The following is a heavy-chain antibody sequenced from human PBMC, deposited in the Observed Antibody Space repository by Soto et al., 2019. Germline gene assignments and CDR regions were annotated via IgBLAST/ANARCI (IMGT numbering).Heavy chain of an antibody. J-gene: IGHJ4*02. CDR2: IYYSGST. CDR3: GRSPGSYYPDS. D-gene: IGHD3-10*01. V-gene: IGHV4-59*08. Sequence: PSGTLSLTCTVSGGSISSYYWSWIRQPPGKGLEWIGYIYYSGSTNYNPSLKSRVTISVDTSKNQFSLKLSSVAAADTAVYYCGRSPGSYYPDSWGQGTPVTVSS. CDR1: GGSISSYY.